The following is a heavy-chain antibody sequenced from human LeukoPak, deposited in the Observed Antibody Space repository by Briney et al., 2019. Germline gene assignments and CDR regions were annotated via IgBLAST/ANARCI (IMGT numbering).Heavy chain of an antibody. CDR2: IYYSGST. CDR1: GGSISSSSYY. Sequence: SETLSLTCTVSGGSISSSSYYWGWIRQPPGKGLEWIGSIYYSGSTYYNPSLKSRVTISVDTSKNQFSLKLSSVTAADTAVYYCARHRGYSSSSYSDYWGQGTLVTVSS. V-gene: IGHV4-39*01. CDR3: ARHRGYSSSSYSDY. D-gene: IGHD6-6*01. J-gene: IGHJ4*02.